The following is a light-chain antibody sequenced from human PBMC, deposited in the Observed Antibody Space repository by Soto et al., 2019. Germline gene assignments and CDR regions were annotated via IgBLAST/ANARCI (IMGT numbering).Light chain of an antibody. CDR2: XAX. J-gene: IGKJ5*01. CDR3: QQYHNRPPIT. CDR1: QFVSSN. V-gene: IGKV3D-15*01. Sequence: EIVMTQSPVTLSVSPGERATLSCRASQFVSSNLAWYQQKPGQXXXXXXXXAXXRXNANNPSSRGRGSGTAFTLTISNLQSEAVAVYFCQQYHNRPPITFGQGPRLENK.